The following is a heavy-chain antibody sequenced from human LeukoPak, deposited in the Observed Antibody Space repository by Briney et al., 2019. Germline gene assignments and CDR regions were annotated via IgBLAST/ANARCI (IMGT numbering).Heavy chain of an antibody. D-gene: IGHD6-19*01. V-gene: IGHV4-38-2*02. CDR3: ARGGNIAVADTFDY. CDR2: IYHSGST. Sequence: SETLSLTCTVSGYSISSGYYWGWIRPPPGKGLEWIGSIYHSGSTYYNPSLKSRVTISVDTSKNQFSLKLSSVTAADTAVYYCARGGNIAVADTFDYWGQGTLVTVSS. CDR1: GYSISSGYY. J-gene: IGHJ4*02.